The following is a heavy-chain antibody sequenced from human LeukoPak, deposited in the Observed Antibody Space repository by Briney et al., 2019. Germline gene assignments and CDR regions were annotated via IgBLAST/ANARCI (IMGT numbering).Heavy chain of an antibody. V-gene: IGHV3-7*01. J-gene: IGHJ4*02. CDR3: VVTTRRRGFHY. D-gene: IGHD1/OR15-1a*01. Sequence: GGSLRLSCAASVFSFSSYWISWVRQAPGKGREGVANIREDGGEENYVDSLSRRFTISRDNAKNSLYLQMSRLRAEDTAVYYCVVTTRRRGFHYWGQGPLVTVSS. CDR2: IREDGGEE. CDR1: VFSFSSYW.